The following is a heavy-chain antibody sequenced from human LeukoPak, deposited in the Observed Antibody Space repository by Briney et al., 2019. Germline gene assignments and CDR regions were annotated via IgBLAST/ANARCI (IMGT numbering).Heavy chain of an antibody. Sequence: GGSLRLSCAASGFTFRSYAMHWVRHVPGKGLEWEASLSFDGSNKCYADSVKGRFTVSRDNSQNTLYLQMTSLRAEDTAVYYCARGAAYDSSGYDDYWGQGTLVTVSS. J-gene: IGHJ4*02. CDR2: LSFDGSNK. D-gene: IGHD3-22*01. V-gene: IGHV3-30*04. CDR3: ARGAAYDSSGYDDY. CDR1: GFTFRSYA.